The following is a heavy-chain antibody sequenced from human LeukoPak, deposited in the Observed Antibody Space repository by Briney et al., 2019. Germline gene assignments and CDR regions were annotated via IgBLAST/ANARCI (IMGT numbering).Heavy chain of an antibody. CDR3: VRDPDALDY. J-gene: IGHJ4*02. CDR1: GFTFSSYG. Sequence: PGGSLRLSCAASGFTFSSYGMNWVRQAPGKGLEWVSYIRSSGSPIYYADSVKGRFTISRDNAKNSVYLQMNSLRDEDTAVYYCVRDPDALDYWGQGTLVTVSS. CDR2: IRSSGSPI. V-gene: IGHV3-48*02.